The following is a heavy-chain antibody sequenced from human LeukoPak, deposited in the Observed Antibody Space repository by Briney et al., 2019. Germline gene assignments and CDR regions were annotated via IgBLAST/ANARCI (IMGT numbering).Heavy chain of an antibody. Sequence: GGSLRLSCAASGFTFSSYAMSWVRQAPGKGLEWVSAISGSSGSTYYADSVKGRFTISRDNSKNTLYLQMDSLRAEDTAVYYCAKDLMVVTPGPLSWGQGILVTVSS. CDR2: ISGSSGST. J-gene: IGHJ5*02. CDR3: AKDLMVVTPGPLS. V-gene: IGHV3-23*01. D-gene: IGHD4-23*01. CDR1: GFTFSSYA.